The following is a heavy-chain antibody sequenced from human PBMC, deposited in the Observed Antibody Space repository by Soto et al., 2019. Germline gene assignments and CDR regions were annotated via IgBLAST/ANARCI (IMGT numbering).Heavy chain of an antibody. V-gene: IGHV1-69*01. CDR3: AIYAVDTAMDYYYYYGMDV. J-gene: IGHJ6*02. Sequence: QVQLVQSGAEVKKPGSSVKVSCKASGGTFSSYAISWGRQAPGQGLEWMGGIIPIFGTANYAQKFQGRVTITADESTSTAYMELSSLRSEDTAVYYCAIYAVDTAMDYYYYYGMDVWGQGTTVTVSS. D-gene: IGHD5-18*01. CDR2: IIPIFGTA. CDR1: GGTFSSYA.